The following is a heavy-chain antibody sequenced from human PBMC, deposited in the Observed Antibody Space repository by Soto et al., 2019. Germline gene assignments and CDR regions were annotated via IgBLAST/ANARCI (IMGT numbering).Heavy chain of an antibody. CDR3: AKDLGYLYNYYGMDV. CDR1: GFTFSSYA. V-gene: IGHV3-23*01. CDR2: ISGSGGST. D-gene: IGHD2-15*01. J-gene: IGHJ6*02. Sequence: EVQVLESGGGLVQPGGSLRLSCAASGFTFSSYAMSWVRQAPGKGLEWVSAISGSGGSTYYADSVKGRFTISRDNSKNTLYLQMNSLRAEDTAVYYCAKDLGYLYNYYGMDVWGQGTTVTVSS.